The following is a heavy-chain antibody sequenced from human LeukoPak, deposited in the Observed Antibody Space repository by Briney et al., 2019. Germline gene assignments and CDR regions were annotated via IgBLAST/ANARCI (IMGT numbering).Heavy chain of an antibody. CDR1: GFTFSSYE. CDR3: ARLLDSSSRDNWFDP. CDR2: ISSSGSTI. J-gene: IGHJ5*02. D-gene: IGHD6-6*01. V-gene: IGHV3-48*03. Sequence: PGGSLRLSCAASGFTFSSYEMNWVRQAPGKGLEWVSYISSSGSTIYYSDSVKGRFTISRDNAKNSLYLQMNSLRAEDTAVYYCARLLDSSSRDNWFDPWGQGTLVTVSS.